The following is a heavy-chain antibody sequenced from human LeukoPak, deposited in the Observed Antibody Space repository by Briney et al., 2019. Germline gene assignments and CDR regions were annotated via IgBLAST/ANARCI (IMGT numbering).Heavy chain of an antibody. CDR1: GGSISSGGYY. V-gene: IGHV4-30-2*02. D-gene: IGHD6-19*01. J-gene: IGHJ5*02. Sequence: SQTLSLTCNVSGGSISSGGYYWSWIRQAPGKGLEWIGYIYHSGSTYYNPSLKSRVTISVDTSKNQFSLKLSSVTAADTAVYYCASGYSSGWYLTRFDPWGQGTLVTVSS. CDR3: ASGYSSGWYLTRFDP. CDR2: IYHSGST.